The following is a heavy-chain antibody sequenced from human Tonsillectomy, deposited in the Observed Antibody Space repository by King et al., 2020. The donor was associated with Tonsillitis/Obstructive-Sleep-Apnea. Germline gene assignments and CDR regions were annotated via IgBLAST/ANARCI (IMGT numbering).Heavy chain of an antibody. D-gene: IGHD6-19*01. CDR1: GFTFSSYA. CDR2: ISYDGSIK. Sequence: VQLVESGGGVVQPGRSLRLSCAASGFTFSSYAMHWVRQAPGKGQEWVVVISYDGSIKYYADSVKGRFTTSRDNSKNTLYLQMNSLRAEDTAVYYCARGGGRSSGWYGDYFDYWGQGTLVTVSS. J-gene: IGHJ4*02. V-gene: IGHV3-30*04. CDR3: ARGGGRSSGWYGDYFDY.